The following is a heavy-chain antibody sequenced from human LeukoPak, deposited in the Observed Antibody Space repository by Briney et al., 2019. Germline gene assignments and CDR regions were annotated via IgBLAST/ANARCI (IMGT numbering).Heavy chain of an antibody. CDR3: ARDFRAAGYSSSWYGYDYFDY. Sequence: GGSLRLSCADSGFTFSSYAMSWVRQAPGKGLEWVSAISGSGGSTYYADSVKGRFTISRDNAKNSLYLQMNSLRAEDTAVYYCARDFRAAGYSSSWYGYDYFDYWGQGTLVTVSS. CDR2: ISGSGGST. V-gene: IGHV3-23*01. D-gene: IGHD6-13*01. CDR1: GFTFSSYA. J-gene: IGHJ4*02.